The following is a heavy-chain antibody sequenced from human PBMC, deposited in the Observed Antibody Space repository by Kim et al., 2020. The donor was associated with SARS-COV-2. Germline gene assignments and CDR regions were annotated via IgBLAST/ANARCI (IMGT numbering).Heavy chain of an antibody. D-gene: IGHD4-17*01. CDR3: ARAVYGDYPYYYYGMDV. CDR2: IYHSGST. V-gene: IGHV4-4*02. CDR1: GGSISSSNW. Sequence: SETLSLTCAVSGGSISSSNWWSWVRQPPGKGLEWIGEIYHSGSTNYNPSLKSRVTISVDKSKNQFSLKLSSVTAADTAVYYCARAVYGDYPYYYYGMDVWGQGTTVTVSS. J-gene: IGHJ6*02.